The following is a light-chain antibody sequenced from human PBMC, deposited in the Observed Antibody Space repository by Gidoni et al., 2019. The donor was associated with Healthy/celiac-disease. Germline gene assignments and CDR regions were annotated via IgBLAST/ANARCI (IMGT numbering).Light chain of an antibody. CDR2: GNS. V-gene: IGLV1-40*01. CDR3: QSYDSSLSGPL. CDR1: SSNIGAGYD. J-gene: IGLJ3*02. Sequence: QSVLTQPPPVSGAPGQRVTISCTGSSSNIGAGYDVHWYQQLPGTAPKLPTHGNSNRPSGVPDRFSGSKSGTSASLAITGLQAEDEADYYCQSYDSSLSGPLFGGGTKLTVL.